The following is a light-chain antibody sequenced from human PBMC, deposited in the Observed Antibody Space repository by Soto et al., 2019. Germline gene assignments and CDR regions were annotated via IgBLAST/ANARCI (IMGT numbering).Light chain of an antibody. J-gene: IGKJ1*01. CDR1: QSVYSSY. CDR3: HQYDSSSWT. Sequence: EIVLTQSPGTLSLSPGERATVFCRASQSVYSSYLAWFQQKPGQAPRLLIYGASRRATGIPDRFSGSGSGTAFTLTITRLEPEDFAVYYCHQYDSSSWTFVQGTKVEI. CDR2: GAS. V-gene: IGKV3-20*01.